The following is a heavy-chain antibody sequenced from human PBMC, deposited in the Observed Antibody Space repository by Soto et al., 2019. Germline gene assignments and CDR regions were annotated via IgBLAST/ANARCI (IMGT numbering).Heavy chain of an antibody. CDR2: ISYSGGS. V-gene: IGHV4-31*03. CDR1: GGSNIRACYY. D-gene: IGHD2-2*01. CDR3: ARATPAGSADF. Sequence: QVQLQESGPGLVKPSQTLSLTCTVSGGSNIRACYYWSWIRQHPGKGLEWIAYISYSGGSYSNPSLKRRVTISADTSKNQFALGLTSVTAADTAVYFCARATPAGSADFWGQGNLVTVSS. J-gene: IGHJ4*02.